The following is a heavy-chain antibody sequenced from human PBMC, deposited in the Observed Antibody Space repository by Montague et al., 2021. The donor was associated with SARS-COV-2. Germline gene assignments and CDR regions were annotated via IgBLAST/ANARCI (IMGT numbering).Heavy chain of an antibody. D-gene: IGHD3-22*01. CDR1: GASINDHY. Sequence: SETLSLTCTVSGASINDHYWSWIRQPPGKGLEWIGYITSNGRTNYNPSLKSRLTLSADASRNEFSLKLDSVAAADTAVYFCARRGDYDSAGYHWHLDLWGRGMLVTASS. J-gene: IGHJ2*01. V-gene: IGHV4-4*09. CDR2: ITSNGRT. CDR3: ARRGDYDSAGYHWHLDL.